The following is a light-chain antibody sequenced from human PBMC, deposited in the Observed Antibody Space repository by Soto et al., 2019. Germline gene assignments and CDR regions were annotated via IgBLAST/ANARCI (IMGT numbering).Light chain of an antibody. CDR1: HNVATN. CDR2: GAS. J-gene: IGKJ2*01. CDR3: QQYNDWPPEDT. V-gene: IGKV3-15*01. Sequence: EIVMTQSPASLSVSSGESATLSCRASHNVATNFAWYQHKPGQPPRLLIYGASTRATGVPARFSGSGSGTYFPLTIRRPQSEDSALYYCQQYNDWPPEDTFGQGTKLEIK.